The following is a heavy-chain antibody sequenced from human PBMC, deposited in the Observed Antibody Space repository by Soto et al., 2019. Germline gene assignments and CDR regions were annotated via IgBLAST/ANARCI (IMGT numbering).Heavy chain of an antibody. J-gene: IGHJ4*02. CDR1: GGSISSGDYY. CDR3: ARETDCGGDCWYYFDY. D-gene: IGHD2-21*02. CDR2: IYYSGST. Sequence: QVQLQESGPGLVKPSQTLSLTCTVSGGSISSGDYYWSWIRKPPGKGLEWIAYIYYSGSTYHNPSLKSRVTTSGDTSKNPFYLKLSSVTAADTAVYYCARETDCGGDCWYYFDYWGQGALVTVSS. V-gene: IGHV4-30-4*01.